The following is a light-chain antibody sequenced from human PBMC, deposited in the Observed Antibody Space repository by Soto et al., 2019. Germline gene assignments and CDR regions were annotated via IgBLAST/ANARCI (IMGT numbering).Light chain of an antibody. CDR2: YDS. Sequence: SYELTQPPSVSVAPGKTARVTCRGSNIGSKAVHWYQQKPGQAPVLVIYYDSDRPSGIPERFSGSNSGNTATLTISRVEAGDEADYYCQVWDSNSDHQVFGGGTKLTVL. CDR1: NIGSKA. J-gene: IGLJ2*01. V-gene: IGLV3-21*04. CDR3: QVWDSNSDHQV.